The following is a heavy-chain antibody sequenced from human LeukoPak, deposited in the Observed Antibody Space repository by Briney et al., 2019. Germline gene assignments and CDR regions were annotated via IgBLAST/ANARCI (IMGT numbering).Heavy chain of an antibody. J-gene: IGHJ4*02. CDR2: ISSGAKTI. V-gene: IGHV3-69-1*02. Sequence: GGSLRLSCAASGFTFSDYYMNWVRQAPGKGLEWVSSISSGAKTIYYADSVKGRFTISRDNAKNSLYLQMNSLRAEDTAVYYCARVGALSSSWLLYWGQGTLVTVSS. CDR3: ARVGALSSSWLLY. D-gene: IGHD6-13*01. CDR1: GFTFSDYY.